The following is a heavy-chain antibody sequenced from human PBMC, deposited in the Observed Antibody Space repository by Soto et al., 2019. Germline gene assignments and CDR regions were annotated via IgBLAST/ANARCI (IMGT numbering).Heavy chain of an antibody. J-gene: IGHJ6*02. V-gene: IGHV1-69*13. CDR1: GGTFSNLA. CDR2: ITPILGAA. Sequence: SVKVSCKASGGTFSNLAINWVRQAPGQGLEWMGGITPILGAANYAQKFQGRVSIIPDESTSTVYMDLSSLRSDDTAMYYCATDGQITIFGVASPPYAMDVWGQGTTVTVSS. D-gene: IGHD3-3*01. CDR3: ATDGQITIFGVASPPYAMDV.